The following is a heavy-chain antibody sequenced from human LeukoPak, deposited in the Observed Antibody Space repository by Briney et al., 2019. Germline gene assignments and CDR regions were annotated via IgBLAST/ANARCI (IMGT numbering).Heavy chain of an antibody. CDR2: IYHSGST. Sequence: SETLSLTCAVSGGSISSSNWWSWVRQPPGKGLEWIGEIYHSGSTNYNPSLKSRVTISVDKSKNQFSLKLSSVTAADTAVYYCARDSNSAAGRSFDYWGQGTLVTVSS. CDR3: ARDSNSAAGRSFDY. J-gene: IGHJ4*02. D-gene: IGHD6-13*01. V-gene: IGHV4-4*02. CDR1: GGSISSSNW.